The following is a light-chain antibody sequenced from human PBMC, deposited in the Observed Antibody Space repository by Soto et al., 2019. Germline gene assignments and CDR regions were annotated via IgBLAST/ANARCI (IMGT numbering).Light chain of an antibody. V-gene: IGKV3-11*01. CDR1: KSCSSY. CDR3: QQRSNWPPVIT. J-gene: IGKJ5*01. Sequence: EIVLTQSPATLSLSPGERTTLSCRTSKSCSSYLAWYQQKPGQAPRLLIYDASKRATGIPARFSGRGSGTDFTLTISSLVPEDFAVYYCQQRSNWPPVITFGQGTRLEIK. CDR2: DAS.